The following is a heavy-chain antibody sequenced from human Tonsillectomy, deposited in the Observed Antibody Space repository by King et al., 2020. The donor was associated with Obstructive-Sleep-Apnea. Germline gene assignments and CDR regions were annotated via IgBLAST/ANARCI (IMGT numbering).Heavy chain of an antibody. V-gene: IGHV4-59*08. CDR2: MYYSGNT. D-gene: IGHD5-12*01. Sequence: HVQLQESGPGLVKPSETLSLTCTVSGDSISNYYWSWIRQPPGKGLEWIGYMYYSGNTNYNPSLKSRVTISVDTSKIQFSLRLSSVTAADTAVYYCARHRGVEDYGGYGDYFDYWGQGTLFTVSS. CDR3: ARHRGVEDYGGYGDYFDY. CDR1: GDSISNYY. J-gene: IGHJ4*02.